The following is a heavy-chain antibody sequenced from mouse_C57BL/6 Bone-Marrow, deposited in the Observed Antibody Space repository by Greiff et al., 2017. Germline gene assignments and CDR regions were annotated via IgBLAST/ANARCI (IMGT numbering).Heavy chain of an antibody. D-gene: IGHD1-1*01. CDR2: IDPSDSET. CDR3: ARGRITTVVADWYFDV. CDR1: GYTFTSYW. Sequence: QVQLQQSGAELVRPGSSVKLSCKASGYTFTSYWMHWVKQRPIQGLEWIGNIDPSDSETHYNQKFKDKATLTVDKSSSTAYMQLSSLTSEDSAVYYCARGRITTVVADWYFDVWGTGTTVTVSS. J-gene: IGHJ1*03. V-gene: IGHV1-52*01.